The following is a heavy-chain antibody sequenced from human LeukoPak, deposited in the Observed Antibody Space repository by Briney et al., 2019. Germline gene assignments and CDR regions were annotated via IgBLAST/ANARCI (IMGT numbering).Heavy chain of an antibody. CDR2: SGST. Sequence: SETLSRTCTVSGGSISDYFWTWIRQPPGKGLEWIGYSGSTKYNPFLKSRVTISIDTSKSQFSLTLTSVTAADTAVYYCARTRRHYYGSGRNLTPWPAGMDVWGQGTTVTVS. V-gene: IGHV4-59*01. D-gene: IGHD3-10*01. J-gene: IGHJ6*02. CDR3: ARTRRHYYGSGRNLTPWPAGMDV. CDR1: GGSISDYF.